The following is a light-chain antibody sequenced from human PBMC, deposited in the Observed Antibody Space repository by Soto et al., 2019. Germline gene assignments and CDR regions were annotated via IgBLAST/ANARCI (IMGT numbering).Light chain of an antibody. CDR2: GAS. J-gene: IGKJ1*01. V-gene: IGKV3-15*01. Sequence: VVMTQSPATLSVSPGERATLSCRASHSLNTNLAWYQQKHGQAPSLLIYGASSRAAGVPPRFSGSGSGTEFTRTISSLQSEDCTVYWCQQYDKWPPTFGQGTKVEI. CDR3: QQYDKWPPT. CDR1: HSLNTN.